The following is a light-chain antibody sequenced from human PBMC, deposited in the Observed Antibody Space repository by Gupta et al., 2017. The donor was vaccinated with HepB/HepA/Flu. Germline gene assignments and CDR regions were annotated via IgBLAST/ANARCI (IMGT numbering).Light chain of an antibody. CDR3: QQSYSTPT. Sequence: EIQITQSPSSLSASVGDTVTITCRTSQDIIKYLSWYQQKPGKAPKLLIYAASNLRSGVPSRFSGSGFGTDFTLTISSLQPEDFATYYCQQSYSTPTFGGGTEVDIK. J-gene: IGKJ4*01. V-gene: IGKV1-39*01. CDR2: AAS. CDR1: QDIIKY.